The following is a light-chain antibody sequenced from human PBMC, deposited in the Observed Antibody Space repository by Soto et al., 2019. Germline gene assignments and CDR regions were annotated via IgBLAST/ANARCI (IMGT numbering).Light chain of an antibody. V-gene: IGKV3-11*01. CDR1: HRVNTY. CDR3: QQRSSWPIT. J-gene: IGKJ5*01. Sequence: EILMTQSPATLSVSPGERATLSCRASHRVNTYLAWFQQKPGQAPRLLIYDASNRATGIPARFSGSGSGTDFTVTISSLEPEDFAVYYCQQRSSWPITFGPGTRLEIK. CDR2: DAS.